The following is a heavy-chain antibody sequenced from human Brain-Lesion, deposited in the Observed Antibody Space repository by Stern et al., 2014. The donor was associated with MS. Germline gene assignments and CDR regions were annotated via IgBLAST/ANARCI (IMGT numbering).Heavy chain of an antibody. CDR1: GGSVSSTSYA. V-gene: IGHV4-39*01. CDR3: AGEEDIRYCSGGSCTGNWFDP. J-gene: IGHJ5*02. Sequence: VQLVESGPGLVKPSETLSLTCTVAGGSVSSTSYAWAWIRQPPGKGLEWIGAIYYSGNTYYSPSLTSRLTISLSTSKNQFSLQLRSVTAADTAVYYCAGEEDIRYCSGGSCTGNWFDPWGQGTLVTVSS. CDR2: IYYSGNT. D-gene: IGHD2-15*01.